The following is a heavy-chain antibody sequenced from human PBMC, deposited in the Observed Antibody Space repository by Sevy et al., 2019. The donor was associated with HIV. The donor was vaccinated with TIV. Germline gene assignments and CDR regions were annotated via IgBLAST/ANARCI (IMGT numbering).Heavy chain of an antibody. CDR1: GFTFSSYA. CDR3: ARDDEPDYYYFDMDV. CDR2: ISYDGSNK. J-gene: IGHJ6*02. V-gene: IGHV3-30-3*01. Sequence: GGSLRLSCAASGFTFSSYAMHWVRQAPGKGLEWVAVISYDGSNKYYADSVKGRFTISRYNSKNTLYLQIDGLRAEDTALYYCARDDEPDYYYFDMDVWGQGTTVCVSS.